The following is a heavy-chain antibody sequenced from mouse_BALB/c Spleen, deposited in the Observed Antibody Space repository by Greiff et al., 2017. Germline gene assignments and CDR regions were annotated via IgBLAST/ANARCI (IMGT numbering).Heavy chain of an antibody. J-gene: IGHJ4*01. CDR2: ISSGGSYT. CDR3: ARLGYATGRDYAMDY. Sequence: EVQVVESGGDLVKPGGSLKLSCAASGFTFSSYGMSWVRQTPDKRLEWVATISSGGSYTYYPDSVKGRFTISRDNAKNTLYLQMSSLKSEDTAMYYCARLGYATGRDYAMDYWGQGTSVTVSS. CDR1: GFTFSSYG. V-gene: IGHV5-6*01. D-gene: IGHD6-5*01.